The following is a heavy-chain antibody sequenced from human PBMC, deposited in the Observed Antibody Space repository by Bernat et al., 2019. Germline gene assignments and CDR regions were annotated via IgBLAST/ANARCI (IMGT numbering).Heavy chain of an antibody. CDR1: GGSISSYY. Sequence: QVQLQESGPGLVKPSETLSLTCTVSGGSISSYYWSWIRQPPGKGLERIGYIYYSGSTNYNPSLKSRVTISVDTSKNQFSLKLSSVTAADTAVYYCARLAVAAAGTDYWGQGTLVTVS. CDR3: ARLAVAAAGTDY. J-gene: IGHJ4*02. D-gene: IGHD6-13*01. CDR2: IYYSGST. V-gene: IGHV4-59*08.